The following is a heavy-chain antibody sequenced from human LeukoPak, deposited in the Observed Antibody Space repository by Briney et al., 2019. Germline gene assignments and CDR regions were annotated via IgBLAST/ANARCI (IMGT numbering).Heavy chain of an antibody. CDR3: ARLPPYSSSWYFDY. D-gene: IGHD6-13*01. Sequence: SVKVSCKASGGTFSSYAISWVRQAPGQGLEWMGRIIPILGIANYAQKFQGRVTITADKSTSTAYMELSSLRSEDTAVYYCARLPPYSSSWYFDYWGQGTLVTVSS. CDR1: GGTFSSYA. CDR2: IIPILGIA. J-gene: IGHJ4*02. V-gene: IGHV1-69*04.